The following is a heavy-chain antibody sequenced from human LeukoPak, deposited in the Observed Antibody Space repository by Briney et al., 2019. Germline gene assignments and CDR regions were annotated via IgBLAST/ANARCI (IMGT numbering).Heavy chain of an antibody. CDR3: ASNIAVADTTDY. D-gene: IGHD6-19*01. Sequence: GGSLRLSCTASGFTFSYHWMHWVRQVPGKGLVWISRIDGGGSSTSYADSVKGRFSISRDNSKSTLYLQMNSLRAEDTAVYYCASNIAVADTTDYWGQGTLVTVSS. CDR1: GFTFSYHW. CDR2: IDGGGSST. J-gene: IGHJ4*02. V-gene: IGHV3-74*01.